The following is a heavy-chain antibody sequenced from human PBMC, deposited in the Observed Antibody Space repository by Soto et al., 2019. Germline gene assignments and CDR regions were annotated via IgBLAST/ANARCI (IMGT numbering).Heavy chain of an antibody. CDR1: GLTFSNYA. CDR3: VKGPHRDATQYFDY. V-gene: IGHV3-64*05. J-gene: IGHJ4*02. Sequence: PGGSLRLSCSASGLTFSNYAMHWVRQAPGKGLEYVSAISSSGGSTYYADSVKGRFTISRDNSKSTLYVQMSSLRAEDTAVYYCVKGPHRDATQYFDYWGQGTLVTVSS. CDR2: ISSSGGST.